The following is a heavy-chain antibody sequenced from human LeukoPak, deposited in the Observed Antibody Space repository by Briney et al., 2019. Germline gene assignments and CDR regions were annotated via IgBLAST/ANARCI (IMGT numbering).Heavy chain of an antibody. CDR1: GYSFTSYG. D-gene: IGHD6-19*01. CDR3: ARALAVAGTKLTPLDH. V-gene: IGHV1-18*01. CDR2: ISTYNDNI. J-gene: IGHJ4*02. Sequence: ASVKVSCKSSGYSFTSYGISWVRQAPGQGLEWMGWISTYNDNINYAQNLQGRVAMTTDTSTSTAYMELRSLRFDDTAVYYCARALAVAGTKLTPLDHWGQGTLVTVSS.